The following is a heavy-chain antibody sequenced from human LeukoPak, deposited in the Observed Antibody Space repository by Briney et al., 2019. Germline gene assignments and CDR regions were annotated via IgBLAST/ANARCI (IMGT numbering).Heavy chain of an antibody. V-gene: IGHV1-8*02. D-gene: IGHD3-10*01. Sequence: ASVKVSCKASGYTFTTYVIHWVRQATGLGLEWMGWMNPQSGNTGYAQKFQGRVTMTRDTSITTAYMELSSLTSADTAVYYCTRAPIPGNYWGQGALVTVSS. CDR1: GYTFTTYV. J-gene: IGHJ4*02. CDR2: MNPQSGNT. CDR3: TRAPIPGNY.